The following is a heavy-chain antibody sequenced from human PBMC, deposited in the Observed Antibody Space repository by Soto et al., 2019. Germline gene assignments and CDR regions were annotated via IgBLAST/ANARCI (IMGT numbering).Heavy chain of an antibody. V-gene: IGHV4-34*01. CDR1: GGTYSGYY. D-gene: IGHD3-3*01. Sequence: SETLSLTCTVYGGTYSGYYWSWIREHPGKGPEWMGEINHSGSTNYNPSLKSRVTISVDTSKNQCSLKLSSVTAADTAVYYCARGGRRIPIFSAWSSPDNYYGMGVWGQGSTVTVSS. CDR2: INHSGST. CDR3: ARGGRRIPIFSAWSSPDNYYGMGV. J-gene: IGHJ6*02.